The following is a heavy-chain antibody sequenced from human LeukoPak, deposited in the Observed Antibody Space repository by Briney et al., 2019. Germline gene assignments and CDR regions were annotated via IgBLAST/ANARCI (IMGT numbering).Heavy chain of an antibody. CDR3: ARVAKERVGGVYYFDY. D-gene: IGHD1-1*01. J-gene: IGHJ4*02. CDR1: GFTFSDYD. V-gene: IGHV3-13*01. CDR2: IGTAGDT. Sequence: GGSLRLSCAASGFTFSDYDMHWARQATGKALEWVSAIGTAGDTYYTGSVKGRFTISRENAKNSLYLQMNSLRAGDTAVYYCARVAKERVGGVYYFDYWGQGTLVTVSS.